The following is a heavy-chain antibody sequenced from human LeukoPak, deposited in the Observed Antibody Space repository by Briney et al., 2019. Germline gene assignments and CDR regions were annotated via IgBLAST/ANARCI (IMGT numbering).Heavy chain of an antibody. V-gene: IGHV3-23*01. D-gene: IGHD3-22*01. J-gene: IGHJ4*02. CDR2: ISGSGGST. CDR3: AKDRGDSSGYYSD. Sequence: GGSLRLSCAASGFTFSSYAMSWVRQAPGKGLEWISAISGSGGSTYYADSVKGRFTISRDNSKNTLYLQMNSLRAEDTAVYYCAKDRGDSSGYYSDWGQGTLVTVSS. CDR1: GFTFSSYA.